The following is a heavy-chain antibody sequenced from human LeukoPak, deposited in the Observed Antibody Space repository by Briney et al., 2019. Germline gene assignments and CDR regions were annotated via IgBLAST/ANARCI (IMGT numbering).Heavy chain of an antibody. CDR1: GYTFTSYS. J-gene: IGHJ4*02. CDR3: ARASYCSGGNCYSDY. CDR2: ISAYKVNT. D-gene: IGHD2-15*01. Sequence: GASVKVSCKASGYTFTSYSISWVRQAPGQGLEWMGWISAYKVNTIYAQKVKGRVTMTTDTSTSTAYMELRSLKSDDTAVYYCARASYCSGGNCYSDYWGQGTLVTVSS. V-gene: IGHV1-18*01.